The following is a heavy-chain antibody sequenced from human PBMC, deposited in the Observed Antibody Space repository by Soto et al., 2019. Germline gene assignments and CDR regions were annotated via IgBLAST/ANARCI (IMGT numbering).Heavy chain of an antibody. D-gene: IGHD6-6*01. CDR3: AKRSSSSTFDY. CDR1: GFTFSSYA. V-gene: IGHV3-23*01. Sequence: EVQLLESGGGLVQPGESLRLSCAASGFTFSSYAMSWVRQAPGKGLEWVSVISGSDDSTYYADSVKGRFTLSRDNSKNTRYLQMNSLRAEDTAVYYCAKRSSSSTFDYWGQGTLVTVSS. J-gene: IGHJ4*02. CDR2: ISGSDDST.